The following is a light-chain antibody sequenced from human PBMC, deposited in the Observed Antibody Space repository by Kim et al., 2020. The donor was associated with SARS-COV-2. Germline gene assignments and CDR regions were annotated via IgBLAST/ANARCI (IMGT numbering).Light chain of an antibody. J-gene: IGKJ1*01. CDR1: QDVSNW. CDR3: QQAKSFPWT. CDR2: SVS. Sequence: AFVGATSASSCRASQDVSNWLGWYQQKAGEAPTLLISSVSSLQSGVPSRFSGSGSGTDFTLTITSLQSEDSATYFCQQAKSFPWTFGQRTKVDIK. V-gene: IGKV1-12*01.